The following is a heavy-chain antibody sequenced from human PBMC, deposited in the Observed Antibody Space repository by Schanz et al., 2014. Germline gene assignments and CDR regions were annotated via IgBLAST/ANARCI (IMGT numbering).Heavy chain of an antibody. J-gene: IGHJ5*01. Sequence: EVQLVESGGGLVQPGGSLRLSCTASGFTFSDYWMNWVRQAPGKGLEWISYITGTGTVMYADSVKGRFTISRDNGKNSLSLQMNSLRVEDTAIYYCARDSNGDDGYRFWFDSWGQGILVTVSS. CDR1: GFTFSDYW. CDR3: ARDSNGDDGYRFWFDS. V-gene: IGHV3-48*01. CDR2: ITGTGTV. D-gene: IGHD4-17*01.